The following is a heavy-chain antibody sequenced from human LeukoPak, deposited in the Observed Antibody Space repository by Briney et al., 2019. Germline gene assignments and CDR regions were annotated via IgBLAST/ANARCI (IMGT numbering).Heavy chain of an antibody. CDR1: GYTFTGYY. D-gene: IGHD3-10*01. CDR2: INPDSGGT. CDR3: TRGPIVTSD. J-gene: IGHJ4*02. V-gene: IGHV1-2*02. Sequence: ASVKVSCKASGYTFTGYYIHWVRQAPGQALEWMAWINPDSGGTSYAQKFQGRVTVTRDTSISTAYVVLSRLRSDDTAVYYCTRGPIVTSDWGQGTLVTVSS.